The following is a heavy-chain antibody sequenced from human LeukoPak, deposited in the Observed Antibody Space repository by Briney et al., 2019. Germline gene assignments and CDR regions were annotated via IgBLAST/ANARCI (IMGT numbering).Heavy chain of an antibody. V-gene: IGHV3-21*01. J-gene: IGHJ4*02. Sequence: GGSLRRSCAASGFTFSSYSMNWVRQAPGKGLEWVSSISSSSSYIYYADSVKGRFTISRDNAKNSLYLQMNSLRAEDTAVYYCAREAIVVVPAASLPCLVDWGQGTLVTVSS. CDR3: AREAIVVVPAASLPCLVD. D-gene: IGHD2-2*01. CDR1: GFTFSSYS. CDR2: ISSSSSYI.